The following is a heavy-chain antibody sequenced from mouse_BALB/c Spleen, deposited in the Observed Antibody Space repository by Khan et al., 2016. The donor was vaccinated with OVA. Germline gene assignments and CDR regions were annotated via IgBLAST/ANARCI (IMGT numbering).Heavy chain of an antibody. Sequence: VQLKQSGAELVKPGASVKLSCKASGFIFTNYWVHWVKQGPGQGLEWIGRIYPGDGRANYNEKFKNKASLTVDRSSSTAYMQLSSLTSEDSAVYYCSRDAYFSNYFDYWGQGTTLTVSS. CDR1: GFIFTNYW. J-gene: IGHJ2*01. CDR2: IYPGDGRA. CDR3: SRDAYFSNYFDY. D-gene: IGHD2-5*01. V-gene: IGHV1S81*02.